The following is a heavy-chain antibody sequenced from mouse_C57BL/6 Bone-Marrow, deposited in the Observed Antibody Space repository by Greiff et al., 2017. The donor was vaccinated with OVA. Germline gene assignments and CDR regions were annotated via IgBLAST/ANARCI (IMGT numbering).Heavy chain of an antibody. CDR1: GFTFSSYG. V-gene: IGHV5-6*01. CDR2: ISSGGSYT. Sequence: EVQLVESGGDLVKPGGSLKLSCAASGFTFSSYGMSWVRQTPDKRLEWVATISSGGSYTYYPDSVKGRFTISRDNAKNTLHLQMSSLKSEDTAMYYCARAITTVGGGFDYWGQGTTLTVSS. J-gene: IGHJ2*01. D-gene: IGHD1-1*01. CDR3: ARAITTVGGGFDY.